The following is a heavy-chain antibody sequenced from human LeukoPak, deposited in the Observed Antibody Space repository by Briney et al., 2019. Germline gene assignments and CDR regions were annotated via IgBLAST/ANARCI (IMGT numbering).Heavy chain of an antibody. J-gene: IGHJ5*02. CDR1: GGSFSGYY. V-gene: IGHV4-34*01. CDR3: ARAFRGFDP. Sequence: PSETLSLTCAVYGGSFSGYYWSWIRQPPGKGLEWIGEINHSGSTNYNPSLKSRVTISVDTSKNQFSLKLSSVIAADTAVYYCARAFRGFDPWGQGTLVTVSS. D-gene: IGHD3-10*01. CDR2: INHSGST.